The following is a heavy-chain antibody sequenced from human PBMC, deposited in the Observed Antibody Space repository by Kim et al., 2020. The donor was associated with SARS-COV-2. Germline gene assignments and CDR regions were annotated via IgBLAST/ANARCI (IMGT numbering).Heavy chain of an antibody. CDR3: VKDKKWEDSTWAYYAMDV. CDR2: ISWNSVSI. CDR1: GFTFDDCA. D-gene: IGHD6-13*01. Sequence: GGSLRLSCAGSGFTFDDCAMHWVRQAPGKGLEWVSGISWNSVSINYADSVKGRFTISRDNAKNSLYLQMNSLRPDDTALYYCVKDKKWEDSTWAYYAMDVWGLGTTVTVSS. V-gene: IGHV3-9*01. J-gene: IGHJ6*02.